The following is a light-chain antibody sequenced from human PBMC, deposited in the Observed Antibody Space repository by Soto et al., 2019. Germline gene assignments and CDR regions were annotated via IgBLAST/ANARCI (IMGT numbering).Light chain of an antibody. Sequence: EIVMTQSPATLSVSPGEAATLSCRASQSISSDLAWYQQKPGQAPRLLIYGASARATGLPGRFTGSGSGTEFTLTIFSLQSEDFAVYYCQQYNKWPKTFGQGTKVEMK. V-gene: IGKV3-15*01. CDR3: QQYNKWPKT. CDR2: GAS. CDR1: QSISSD. J-gene: IGKJ1*01.